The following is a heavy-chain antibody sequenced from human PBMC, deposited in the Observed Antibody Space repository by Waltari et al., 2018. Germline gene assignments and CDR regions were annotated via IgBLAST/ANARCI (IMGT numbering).Heavy chain of an antibody. Sequence: QVQLVQSGAEVKKPGSSEKVSCKASGGTFSSYAIRWVRQAPGQGLEWMGGIIPIFGTANYAQKFQGRVTITTDESTSTADMELSSLRSEDTAVYYCATQPTVTTSVDYWGQGTLVTVSS. D-gene: IGHD4-17*01. CDR2: IIPIFGTA. V-gene: IGHV1-69*05. J-gene: IGHJ4*02. CDR1: GGTFSSYA. CDR3: ATQPTVTTSVDY.